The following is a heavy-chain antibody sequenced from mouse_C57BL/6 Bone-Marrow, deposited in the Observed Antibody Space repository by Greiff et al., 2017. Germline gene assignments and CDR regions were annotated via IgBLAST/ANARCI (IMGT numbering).Heavy chain of an antibody. CDR2: IWGVGST. D-gene: IGHD1-1*01. Sequence: VKLMESGPGLVAPSQSLSITCTVSGFSLTSSGVDWVRHSPGKVLAWLGVIWGVGSTNYNSALKSRLSISKDHSKSQVFLKMNSLQTDNTAMYYCARDYGSSYGYWYFDVWGTGTTVTVSS. CDR1: GFSLTSSG. CDR3: ARDYGSSYGYWYFDV. J-gene: IGHJ1*03. V-gene: IGHV2-6*01.